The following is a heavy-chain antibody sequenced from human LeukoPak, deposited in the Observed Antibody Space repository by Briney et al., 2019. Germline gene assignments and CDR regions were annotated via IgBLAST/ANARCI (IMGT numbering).Heavy chain of an antibody. V-gene: IGHV4-38-2*02. J-gene: IGHJ6*03. CDR2: INHSGST. D-gene: IGHD2-2*01. CDR3: ARARKRVVPAAHTYYYYYMDV. Sequence: SETLSLTCSVSGYSVSSGFYWGWIRQPPGKGLEWIGEINHSGSTNYNPSLKSRVTISVDTSKNQFSLKLSSVTAADTAVYYCARARKRVVPAAHTYYYYYMDVWGKGTTVTVSS. CDR1: GYSVSSGFY.